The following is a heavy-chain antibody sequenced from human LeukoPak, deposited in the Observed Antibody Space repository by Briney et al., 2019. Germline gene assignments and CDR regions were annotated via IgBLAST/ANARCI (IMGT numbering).Heavy chain of an antibody. CDR2: IYYSGST. CDR1: GGSISSYY. J-gene: IGHJ3*02. V-gene: IGHV4-59*01. Sequence: SETLSLTCTVSGGSISSYYWSWIRQPPGKGLEWIGYIYYSGSTNYNPSLKSRVTISVDTSKNQFSLKLSSVTAADTAVYYCARDCSGGSCYGAFDIWGQGTMVTVSS. CDR3: ARDCSGGSCYGAFDI. D-gene: IGHD2-15*01.